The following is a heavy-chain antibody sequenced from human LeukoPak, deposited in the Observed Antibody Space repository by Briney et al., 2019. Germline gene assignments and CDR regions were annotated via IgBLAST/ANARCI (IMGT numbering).Heavy chain of an antibody. CDR1: GGSISSGDYY. V-gene: IGHV4-31*03. CDR2: IYYSGTT. CDR3: ARFSWSLYYFDY. D-gene: IGHD6-13*01. J-gene: IGHJ4*02. Sequence: SETLSLTCTVSGGSISSGDYYWSWIRQHPGKGLEWIGYIYYSGTTYNNPSLKSRVTMSVDTSKNQFSLKLSSVTAADTAVYYCARFSWSLYYFDYWGQGTLVTVSS.